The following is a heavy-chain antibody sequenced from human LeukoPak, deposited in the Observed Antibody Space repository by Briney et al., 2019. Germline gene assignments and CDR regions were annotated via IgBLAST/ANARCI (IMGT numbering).Heavy chain of an antibody. Sequence: PSETLSLTCAVYGGSFSGYYCGGICQPPGKGLEWIGEINHSVSTNYNPSLKSRVTISVDTSKNQFSLKLSSVTAADTAVYSCERGRGYYYFDYWGQGTLVTVSS. D-gene: IGHD3-22*01. CDR1: GGSFSGYY. CDR3: ERGRGYYYFDY. J-gene: IGHJ4*02. CDR2: INHSVST. V-gene: IGHV4-34*01.